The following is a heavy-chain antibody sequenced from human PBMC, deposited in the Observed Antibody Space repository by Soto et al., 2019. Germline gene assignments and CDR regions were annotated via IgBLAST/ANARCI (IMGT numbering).Heavy chain of an antibody. CDR3: VKAAAGSIAPHYYYMDV. J-gene: IGHJ6*03. V-gene: IGHV3-11*01. CDR1: GFTFSDYY. D-gene: IGHD6-13*01. Sequence: GGSLRLSCAASGFTFSDYYMSWIRQAPGKGLEWVSYISSSGSTIYYADSVKGRFTISRDNAKNSLYLQMNSLRAEDTAVYYCVKAAAGSIAPHYYYMDVWGKGTTVTVSS. CDR2: ISSSGSTI.